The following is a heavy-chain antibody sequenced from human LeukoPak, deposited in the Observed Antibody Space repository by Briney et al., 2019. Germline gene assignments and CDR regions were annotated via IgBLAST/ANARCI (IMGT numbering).Heavy chain of an antibody. Sequence: GASVKVSCKASGYTFTGYYMHWVRQAPGQGLEWMGWINPNSGGTNYAQKFQGRVTMTRDTSISTAYMELSRLRSDDTVVYYCARTGGTVTTEFDYWGQGTLVTVSS. D-gene: IGHD4-11*01. CDR1: GYTFTGYY. J-gene: IGHJ4*02. V-gene: IGHV1-2*02. CDR3: ARTGGTVTTEFDY. CDR2: INPNSGGT.